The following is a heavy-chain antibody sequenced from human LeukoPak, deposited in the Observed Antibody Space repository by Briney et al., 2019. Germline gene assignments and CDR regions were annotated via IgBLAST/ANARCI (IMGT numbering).Heavy chain of an antibody. J-gene: IGHJ4*02. CDR3: ARGSARNIAAAGDY. CDR1: GYTFTSYD. D-gene: IGHD6-13*01. Sequence: ASVKVSCKASGYTFTSYDINWVRQATGQGLEWMGWMNPNSGNTGYAQKFQGRVTMTRDTSISTAYMELSRLRSDDTAVYYCARGSARNIAAAGDYWGQGTLVTVSS. CDR2: MNPNSGNT. V-gene: IGHV1-8*01.